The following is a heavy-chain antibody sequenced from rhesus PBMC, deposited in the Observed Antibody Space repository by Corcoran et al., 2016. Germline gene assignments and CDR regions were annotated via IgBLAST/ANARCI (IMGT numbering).Heavy chain of an antibody. Sequence: QVQLQESGPGLVKPSETLSLTCAVSGGSISDSYYWNWIRQAPGEGLEWIGNIFGKTAGPPNNPIQKSRFTISHDPSKSQFFLQLSSVTAADTALYYCARDGALSGGWSGNQFDVWGAGVLVTVSS. D-gene: IGHD6-37*01. CDR1: GGSISDSYY. CDR2: IFGKTAGP. CDR3: ARDGALSGGWSGNQFDV. V-gene: IGHV4S9*01. J-gene: IGHJ5-1*01.